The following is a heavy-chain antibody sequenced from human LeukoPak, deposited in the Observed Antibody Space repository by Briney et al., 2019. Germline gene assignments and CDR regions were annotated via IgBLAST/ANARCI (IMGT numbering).Heavy chain of an antibody. V-gene: IGHV3-23*01. Sequence: PGGSLRLSCAASGFTFSSYVMSWVRQAPGKGLEWVSTAGYSGASTYYVDSVKGRFTISRDNSKNTLYLQMNSLRAEDTAIYYCAKGPGKLVVVVSTFDYWGQGTLVTVSA. D-gene: IGHD2-21*01. CDR2: AGYSGAST. CDR3: AKGPGKLVVVVSTFDY. CDR1: GFTFSSYV. J-gene: IGHJ4*02.